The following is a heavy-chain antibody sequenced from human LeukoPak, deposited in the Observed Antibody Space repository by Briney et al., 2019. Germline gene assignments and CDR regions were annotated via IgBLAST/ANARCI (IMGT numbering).Heavy chain of an antibody. J-gene: IGHJ6*03. V-gene: IGHV1-2*02. D-gene: IGHD5-18*01. CDR2: INPNSGGA. Sequence: ASVKVSCKASGYTFTGYYMHWVRQAPGQGLEWMGWINPNSGGANYAQKFQGRVTMTRDTSISTAYMELSRLRSDDTAVYYCARAGKRGYSYGYHYYYMDVWGKGTMVTVSS. CDR1: GYTFTGYY. CDR3: ARAGKRGYSYGYHYYYMDV.